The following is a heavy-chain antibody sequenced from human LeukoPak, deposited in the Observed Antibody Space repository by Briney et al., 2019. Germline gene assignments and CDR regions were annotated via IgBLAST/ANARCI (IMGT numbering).Heavy chain of an antibody. CDR2: IYYSGST. Sequence: PSQTLSITCTVSGGSISSSGYYWSWIRQHPGKGLEWIGYIYYSGSTYYNPSLKSRVTISVDTSKNQFSLKLSSVTAADTAVYYCARAPKLPMVADWGQGTLVTASS. CDR3: ARAPKLPMVAD. D-gene: IGHD3-10*01. V-gene: IGHV4-31*03. J-gene: IGHJ4*02. CDR1: GGSISSSGYY.